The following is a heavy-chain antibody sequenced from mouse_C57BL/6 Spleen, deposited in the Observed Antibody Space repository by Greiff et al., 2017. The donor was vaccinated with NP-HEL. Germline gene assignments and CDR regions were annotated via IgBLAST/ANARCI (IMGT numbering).Heavy chain of an antibody. J-gene: IGHJ2*01. CDR3: ALIDYYGSSYYFDY. CDR1: GYTFTSYW. Sequence: VQLQQPGAELVRPGSSVKLSCKASGYTFTSYWMHWVKQRPIQGLEWIGNIDPSDSETHYNQKFKDKATLTVDKSSSTAYMQLSSLTSEDSAVYYCALIDYYGSSYYFDYWGQGTTLTVSS. V-gene: IGHV1-52*01. D-gene: IGHD1-1*01. CDR2: IDPSDSET.